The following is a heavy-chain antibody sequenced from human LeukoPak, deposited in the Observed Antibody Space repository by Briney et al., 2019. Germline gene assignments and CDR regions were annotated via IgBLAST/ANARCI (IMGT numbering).Heavy chain of an antibody. CDR1: GITVSTNH. CDR2: IYSGGTT. CDR3: VKGTAGTDYGMDV. Sequence: GGSLRLSCAVSGITVSTNHVSWVRQAPGKGLEWVSVIYSGGTTYYADSVKGRFTISRDNSKNTLSLQMNSLRAEDTAVYYCVKGTAGTDYGMDVWGQGTTVTVSS. D-gene: IGHD6-13*01. J-gene: IGHJ6*02. V-gene: IGHV3-66*01.